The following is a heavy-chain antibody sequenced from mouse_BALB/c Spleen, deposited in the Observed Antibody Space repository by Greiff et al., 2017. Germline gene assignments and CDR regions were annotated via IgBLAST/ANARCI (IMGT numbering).Heavy chain of an antibody. CDR2: IDPSDSET. V-gene: IGHV1-69*02. CDR1: GYTFTSYW. CDR3: ARWYCGSSLIDD. D-gene: IGHD1-1*01. J-gene: IGHJ2*01. Sequence: VQLQQPGAELVKPGAPVKLSCKASGYTFTSYWMNWVKQRPGRGLEWIGRIDPSDSETHYNQKFKDKATLTVDKSSSTAYIQLSSLTSEDSAVDDSARWYCGSSLIDDWGQGTTLTVSS.